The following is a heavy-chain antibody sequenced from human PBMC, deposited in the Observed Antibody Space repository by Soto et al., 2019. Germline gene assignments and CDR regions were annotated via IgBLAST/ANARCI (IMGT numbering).Heavy chain of an antibody. Sequence: QVQLVQSGAEVQKPGSSVKVSCKASGGTFSSYVISWVRQAPGQGLEWVGGINPIFGTANYAQKFQGRVTITADESTITAYMELSSLRSEDTAVYYCARADRTAGTTWGYCGMDVWGQGTTVTVSS. CDR2: INPIFGTA. V-gene: IGHV1-69*01. CDR1: GGTFSSYV. D-gene: IGHD1-1*01. CDR3: ARADRTAGTTWGYCGMDV. J-gene: IGHJ6*02.